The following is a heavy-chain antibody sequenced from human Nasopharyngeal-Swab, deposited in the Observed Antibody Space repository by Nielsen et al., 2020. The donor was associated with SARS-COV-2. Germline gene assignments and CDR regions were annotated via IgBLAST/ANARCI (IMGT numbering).Heavy chain of an antibody. V-gene: IGHV3-74*01. J-gene: IGHJ3*01. CDR1: GFTFTNYW. CDR2: INIDGSRT. D-gene: IGHD3-22*01. Sequence: GGSLRLSCAVSGFTFTNYWMHWVRRTPGKGLVWVSRINIDGSRTGYADSVKGRFTISRDNAKNTLFLQMNSLRAEGTAVYYCARVLDYYDSSGYDTWDVFALWGQGTMVTVSS. CDR3: ARVLDYYDSSGYDTWDVFAL.